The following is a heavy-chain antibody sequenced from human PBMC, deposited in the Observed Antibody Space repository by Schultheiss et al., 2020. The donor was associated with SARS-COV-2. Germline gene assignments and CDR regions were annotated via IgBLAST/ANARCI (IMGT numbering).Heavy chain of an antibody. CDR1: GFTFNSYA. J-gene: IGHJ4*02. CDR2: ISSSGNDI. CDR3: ARVFPEWELHSGLDY. Sequence: GESLKISCTASGFTFNSYAMNWVRQAPGKGLEWLSYISSSGNDIYYADSVKGRFTISRDNAKNSLFLQMNSLRAEDTGVYYCARVFPEWELHSGLDYWGQGTLVTVSS. V-gene: IGHV3-48*03. D-gene: IGHD1-26*01.